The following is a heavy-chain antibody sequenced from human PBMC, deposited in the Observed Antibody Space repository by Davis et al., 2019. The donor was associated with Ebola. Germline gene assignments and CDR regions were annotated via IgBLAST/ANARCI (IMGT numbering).Heavy chain of an antibody. J-gene: IGHJ5*02. V-gene: IGHV3-11*01. CDR1: GFTFSGSY. D-gene: IGHD2-21*02. CDR2: MDQIGTTI. Sequence: PGGSLRLSCAASGFTFSGSYMAWLRQAPGKGLEWISYMDQIGTTIHYADSVKGRFTISRDNAKNLLYLQMTSLRAEDTAVYYCVRFDIVMETAHSWFDPWGQGTLVTVSS. CDR3: VRFDIVMETAHSWFDP.